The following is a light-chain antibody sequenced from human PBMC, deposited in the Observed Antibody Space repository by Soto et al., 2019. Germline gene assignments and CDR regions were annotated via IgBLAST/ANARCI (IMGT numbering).Light chain of an antibody. J-gene: IGLJ1*01. V-gene: IGLV2-14*01. CDR1: SSDVGGYNY. CDR2: EVT. Sequence: QSALTQPASVSGSPGRSITITCTGTSSDVGGYNYVSWYQQHPGKAPKLIIHEVTNRPSGVSDRFSGSKSGNTASLTISRLQTEDEADYYCSSYSSNNILSYVFGTGTKLTVL. CDR3: SSYSSNNILSYV.